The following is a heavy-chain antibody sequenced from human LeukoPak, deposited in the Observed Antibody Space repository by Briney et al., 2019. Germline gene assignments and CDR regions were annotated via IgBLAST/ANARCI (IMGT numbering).Heavy chain of an antibody. V-gene: IGHV3-30*01. J-gene: IGHJ4*02. Sequence: GGSLRLSCAASGFTFSNYAMHWVRQAPGKGLEWVAVISYDGSNKYYADSVKGRFTISRDNSKNTLYLQMNSLRAEDTAVYYCARVYYDSSGYSPDTSDYFNYWGQGTLVTVSS. D-gene: IGHD3-22*01. CDR3: ARVYYDSSGYSPDTSDYFNY. CDR2: ISYDGSNK. CDR1: GFTFSNYA.